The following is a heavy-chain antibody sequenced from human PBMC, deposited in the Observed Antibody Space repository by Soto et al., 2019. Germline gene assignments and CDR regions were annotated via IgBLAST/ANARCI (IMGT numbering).Heavy chain of an antibody. CDR2: INAGNFNT. J-gene: IGHJ4*02. D-gene: IGHD2-21*02. CDR1: GYTFTSYA. V-gene: IGHV1-3*01. CDR3: ARSSVAVTALDY. Sequence: ASVKVSCKASGYTFTSYAMHWVRQAPVQMLELIVWINAGNFNTKYSQKFQGRFTITMYTSAITSYIELIILISEDTAVYYCARSSVAVTALDYWGQGTLVTVSS.